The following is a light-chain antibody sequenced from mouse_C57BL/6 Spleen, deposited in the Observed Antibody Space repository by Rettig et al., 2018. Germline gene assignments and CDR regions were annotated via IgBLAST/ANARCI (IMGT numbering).Light chain of an antibody. CDR3: QQWSSYPYT. CDR1: SSVSY. J-gene: IGKJ2*01. Sequence: QIVLTQSPAIMSASPGEKVTMTCSASSSVSYMYWYQQKPGSSPRLLIYDTSNLPSGVPVRFSGSGSGTSYSLTISRMEAEDAATYYCQQWSSYPYTFGGGTKLEIK. V-gene: IGKV4-55*01. CDR2: DTS.